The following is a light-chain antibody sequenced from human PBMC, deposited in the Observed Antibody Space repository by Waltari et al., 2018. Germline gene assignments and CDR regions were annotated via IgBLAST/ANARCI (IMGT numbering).Light chain of an antibody. V-gene: IGLV3-1*01. CDR3: QAWDSTTVV. CDR2: QDT. J-gene: IGLJ2*01. Sequence: SYELTQPPSVSVSPGQTATIACSGDKLGDKFVSWYQQKPGQSPVLVIHQDTKRPSGIPERFSGSNSGNTATLTISGTHAMDEADYYCQAWDSTTVVFGGGTKLTAL. CDR1: KLGDKF.